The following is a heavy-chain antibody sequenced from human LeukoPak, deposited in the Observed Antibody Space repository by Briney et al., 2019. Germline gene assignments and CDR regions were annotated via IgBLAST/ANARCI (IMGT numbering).Heavy chain of an antibody. CDR2: IIPILGIA. V-gene: IGHV1-69*04. Sequence: SVKVSCKASGGTFSSYIISWVRQDPGQGLEWMGRIIPILGIANYAQKFQGRVTITADKSTSTAYMELSSLRPEDTAVYYCARDQPNYCSSTSCFRMDVWGQGTTVTVSS. CDR3: ARDQPNYCSSTSCFRMDV. CDR1: GGTFSSYI. D-gene: IGHD2-2*01. J-gene: IGHJ6*02.